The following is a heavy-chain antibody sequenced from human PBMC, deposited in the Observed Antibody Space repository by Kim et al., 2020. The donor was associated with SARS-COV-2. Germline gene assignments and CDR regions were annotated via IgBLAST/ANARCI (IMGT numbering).Heavy chain of an antibody. D-gene: IGHD3-10*01. Sequence: RFTISRDNSKNTLYLQMNSLRAEDTAVYYCAKVRGVGNYYGSGTEAVFGYWGQGTLVTVSS. V-gene: IGHV3-23*01. CDR3: AKVRGVGNYYGSGTEAVFGY. J-gene: IGHJ4*02.